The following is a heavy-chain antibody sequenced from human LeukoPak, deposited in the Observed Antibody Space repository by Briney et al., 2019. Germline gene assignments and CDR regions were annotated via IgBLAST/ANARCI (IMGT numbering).Heavy chain of an antibody. V-gene: IGHV4-59*01. CDR3: ARRGYLDY. Sequence: SETLSLTCTVSGASISSYYWSWIRQPPGKGLEWIGYIYGGTNYNPSLKSRVTISVDTSKNQFSLKLSSVTAADTAVYYCARRGYLDYWGREPLVTVPS. CDR1: GASISSYY. J-gene: IGHJ4*02. CDR2: IYGGT.